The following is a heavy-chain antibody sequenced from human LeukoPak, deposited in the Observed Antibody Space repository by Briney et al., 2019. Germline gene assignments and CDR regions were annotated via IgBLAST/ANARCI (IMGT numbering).Heavy chain of an antibody. CDR2: ISAYNGNT. Sequence: ASVKVSCKASGYTFTSYGISCVRQAPGQGLEWMGWISAYNGNTNYAQKLQGRVTMTTDTSTSTAYMELRSLRSDDTAVYYCARERRYDFWSGYFYFDYWGQGTLVTVSS. CDR3: ARERRYDFWSGYFYFDY. CDR1: GYTFTSYG. D-gene: IGHD3-3*01. V-gene: IGHV1-18*01. J-gene: IGHJ4*02.